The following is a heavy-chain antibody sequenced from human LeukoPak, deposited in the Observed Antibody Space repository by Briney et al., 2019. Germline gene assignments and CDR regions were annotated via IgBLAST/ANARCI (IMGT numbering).Heavy chain of an antibody. V-gene: IGHV3-7*01. CDR2: IRQDGGEG. CDR3: ATRYCIISACRASSHHRFYV. CDR1: GFMFCSYW. D-gene: IGHD2-15*01. J-gene: IGHJ6*04. Sequence: GGSLRLSCAASGFMFCSYWMTWVRQAPGQGLEWVANIRQDGGEGYYVDSVKGRFTVSRDNAKNFLYLQLNSLRVEDMAVYHCATRYCIISACRASSHHRFYVWGKGTTVIVSS.